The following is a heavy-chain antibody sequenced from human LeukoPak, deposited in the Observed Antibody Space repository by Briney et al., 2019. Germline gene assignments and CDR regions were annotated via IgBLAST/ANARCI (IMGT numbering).Heavy chain of an antibody. V-gene: IGHV1-2*02. D-gene: IGHD2-15*01. CDR3: ARDRGVDYCSGGSCSHYYYYMDV. J-gene: IGHJ6*03. Sequence: ASVKVSCKASGYTFTGYYIYWVRQAPGQGLEWMGWINPNSGGTNYAQKFQGRVTMTRDTSISTAYMELSRLRSDDTAVYYCARDRGVDYCSGGSCSHYYYYMDVWGKGTTVTISS. CDR1: GYTFTGYY. CDR2: INPNSGGT.